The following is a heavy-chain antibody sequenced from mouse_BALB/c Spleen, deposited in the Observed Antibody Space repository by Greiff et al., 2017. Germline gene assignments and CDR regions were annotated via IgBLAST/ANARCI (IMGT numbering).Heavy chain of an antibody. J-gene: IGHJ4*01. D-gene: IGHD1-1*01. CDR1: GFTFSDYY. CDR3: AREPGSSYAMDY. V-gene: IGHV5-4*02. CDR2: ISDGGSYT. Sequence: EVQLQESGGGLVKPGGSLKLSCAASGFTFSDYYMYWVRQTPEKRLEWVATISDGGSYTYYPDSVKGRFTISRDNAKNNLYLQMSSLKSEDTAMYYCAREPGSSYAMDYWGQGTSVTVSS.